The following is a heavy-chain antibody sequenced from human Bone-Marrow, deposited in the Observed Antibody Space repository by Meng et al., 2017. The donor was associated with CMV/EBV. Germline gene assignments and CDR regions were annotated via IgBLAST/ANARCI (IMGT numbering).Heavy chain of an antibody. D-gene: IGHD2-15*01. CDR2: IIPILGIA. CDR1: GGTFSSYT. Sequence: SVKVSCKASGGTFSSYTISWVRQAPGQGLEWMGRIIPILGIANYAQKFQGRVTITADTSTDTAYMHLSSLRLEDTAVYYCARGARLGYCSGANCYFNDFWGQGTWVTVSS. CDR3: ARGARLGYCSGANCYFNDF. V-gene: IGHV1-69*02. J-gene: IGHJ4*02.